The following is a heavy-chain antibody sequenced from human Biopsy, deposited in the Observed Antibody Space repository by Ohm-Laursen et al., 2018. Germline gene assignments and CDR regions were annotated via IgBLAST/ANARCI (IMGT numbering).Heavy chain of an antibody. D-gene: IGHD6-19*01. J-gene: IGHJ3*02. CDR2: ISYSRDT. Sequence: PSLTCIVSGGSISGSSWSWIRQAPGKGLEWIGFISYSRDTNYNPSLKSRITISGDTTKNQFSLKLTSVTAADTAVYYCAKHGSGWTGDDAFHIWGQGTMVTVSS. CDR1: GGSISGSS. CDR3: AKHGSGWTGDDAFHI. V-gene: IGHV4-59*08.